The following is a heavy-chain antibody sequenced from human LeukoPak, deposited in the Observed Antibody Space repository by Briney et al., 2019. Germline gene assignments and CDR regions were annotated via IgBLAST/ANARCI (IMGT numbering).Heavy chain of an antibody. D-gene: IGHD3-16*01. V-gene: IGHV3-64*01. J-gene: IGHJ4*02. CDR3: ARTPTYYDYVWGSLDELFDY. CDR2: ISSNGGST. CDR1: GYTFTSYA. Sequence: ASVKVSCKASGYTFTSYAMHWVRQAPGKGLEYVSAISSNGGSTYYANSVKGRFTISRDNSKNTLYLQVGSLRAEDMAVYYCARTPTYYDYVWGSLDELFDYWGQGTLVTVSS.